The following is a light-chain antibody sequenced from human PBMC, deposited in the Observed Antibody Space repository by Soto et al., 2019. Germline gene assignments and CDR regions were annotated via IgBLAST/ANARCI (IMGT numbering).Light chain of an antibody. J-gene: IGKJ1*01. CDR1: QSISNR. Sequence: DIQMTQSPSTLSASVGDRVTITCRASQSISNRLAWYQQTPGKAPKLLIFKASTSQSGVPSSFSGSGAGTEFTLTIGSLQPGDFATYYCQQYYIYPLTFGQGTKVEIK. CDR2: KAS. V-gene: IGKV1-5*03. CDR3: QQYYIYPLT.